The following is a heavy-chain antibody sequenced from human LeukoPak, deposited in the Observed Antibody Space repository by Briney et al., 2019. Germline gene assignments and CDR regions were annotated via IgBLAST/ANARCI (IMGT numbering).Heavy chain of an antibody. J-gene: IGHJ4*02. CDR2: INSDVSST. D-gene: IGHD3-3*01. CDR3: ARDASWSGYPDY. CDR1: GFTFSSYW. Sequence: PGGSLRLSCAASGFTFSSYWMHWVRHPPGRGRVGVSRINSDVSSTNYADSVKGRFTSSRDNAKNTLYLQMNSLRAEDTAVYYCARDASWSGYPDYWGQGTLVTVSS. V-gene: IGHV3-74*01.